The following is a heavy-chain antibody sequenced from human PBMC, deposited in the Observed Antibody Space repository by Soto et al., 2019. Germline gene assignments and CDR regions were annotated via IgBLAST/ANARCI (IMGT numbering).Heavy chain of an antibody. V-gene: IGHV1-69*06. Sequence: QVQLVQSGAEVKKPGSSVKVSCKASGGTFSSYAISWVRQASGQGLEWMGGIIPIFGTANYAQKFQGRVTITADKSTSTAYMELSSLRSEDTAVYYCARHIPDIVVVPAAIHYYYYGMDVWGQGTTVTVSS. J-gene: IGHJ6*02. CDR1: GGTFSSYA. CDR2: IIPIFGTA. CDR3: ARHIPDIVVVPAAIHYYYYGMDV. D-gene: IGHD2-2*02.